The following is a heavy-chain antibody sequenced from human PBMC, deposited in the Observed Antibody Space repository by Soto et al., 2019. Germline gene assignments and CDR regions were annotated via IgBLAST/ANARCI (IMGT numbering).Heavy chain of an antibody. CDR3: VPRGYMYGNWDHGYFDY. CDR2: IYWDDDK. Sequence: QITLKESGPTRVKPTQTLTLTCTFSGFSLTTSGVGVGWIRKTPGQALEWLAVIYWDDDKRYSPTLKNRLTISKGTSKNQVVLTMAYMDPVDTATYFCVPRGYMYGNWDHGYFDYWGQGTLVTVSS. V-gene: IGHV2-5*02. D-gene: IGHD5-18*01. CDR1: GFSLTTSGVG. J-gene: IGHJ4*02.